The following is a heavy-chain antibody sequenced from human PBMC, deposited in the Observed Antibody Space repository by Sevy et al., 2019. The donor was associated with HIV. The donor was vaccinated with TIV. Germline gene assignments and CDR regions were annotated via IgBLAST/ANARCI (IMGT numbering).Heavy chain of an antibody. V-gene: IGHV3-30*18. J-gene: IGHJ5*02. CDR1: GFTFSSYG. CDR2: ISYDGSNK. D-gene: IGHD1-26*01. Sequence: GGSLRLSCAASGFTFSSYGMHWVRQAPGKGLEWVAVISYDGSNKYYADSVKGRFTISRDNSKNTLYLQMNSLRAEDTAVYYCAKRPYSGSRDHNWFDPRGQGTLVTVSS. CDR3: AKRPYSGSRDHNWFDP.